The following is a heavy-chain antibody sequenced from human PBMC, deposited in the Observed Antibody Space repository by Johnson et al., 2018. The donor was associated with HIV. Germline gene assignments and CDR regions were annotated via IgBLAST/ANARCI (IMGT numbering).Heavy chain of an antibody. V-gene: IGHV3-66*02. CDR1: DFTVGSIY. J-gene: IGHJ3*02. CDR3: ARDRSSSWSDAFDI. D-gene: IGHD6-13*01. Sequence: VQLVESGGGLVQPGGSLRLSCAASDFTVGSIYMSWVRQAPGKGLEWVSLIYSGGSSYYADSVKGRFTISRDNSKNTLYLQMNSLRAEDTAVYYCARDRSSSWSDAFDIWGQGTMVTVSS. CDR2: IYSGGSS.